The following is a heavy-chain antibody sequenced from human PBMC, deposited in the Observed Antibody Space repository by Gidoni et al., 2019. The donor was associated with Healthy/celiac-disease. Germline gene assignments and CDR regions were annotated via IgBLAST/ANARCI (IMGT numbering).Heavy chain of an antibody. CDR1: GFTFSSYA. CDR3: APRSVGSISLDY. Sequence: EVQLLESGGGLVQPGGSLRLSCAASGFTFSSYAMSWVRQAPGKGLEWVSAISGSGGSTYYADSVKGRFTISRDNSKNTLYLQMNSLRAEDTAVYYCAPRSVGSISLDYWGQGTLVTVSS. CDR2: ISGSGGST. J-gene: IGHJ4*02. V-gene: IGHV3-23*01. D-gene: IGHD3-3*02.